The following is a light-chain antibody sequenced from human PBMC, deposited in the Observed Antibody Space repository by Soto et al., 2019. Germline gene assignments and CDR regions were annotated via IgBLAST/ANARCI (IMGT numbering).Light chain of an antibody. CDR3: MQALQTAFT. J-gene: IGKJ3*01. CDR2: LGS. V-gene: IGKV2-28*01. CDR1: QSLVHSNGYNY. Sequence: DIVMTQSPLSLPVTPGEPASISCRSSQSLVHSNGYNYLDWYLQKPGQSPQLLIYLGSYRAPGVPDRFSGSGSGTDFTLKISRVEAEDVGVYYCMQALQTAFTFGPGTKVDIK.